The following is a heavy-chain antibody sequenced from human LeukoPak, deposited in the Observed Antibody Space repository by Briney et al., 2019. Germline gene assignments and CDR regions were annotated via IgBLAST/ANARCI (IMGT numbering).Heavy chain of an antibody. CDR1: GYTFTSYD. CDR2: MNPNSGNT. V-gene: IGHV1-8*02. CDR3: ARGRFGDPVDY. J-gene: IGHJ4*02. D-gene: IGHD3-10*01. Sequence: ASVKVSCKASGYTFTSYDINWVRQATGQGLEWMGWMNPNSGNTGYAQKFQGRVTMTRDTSISTVYMELSRLSSDDTAVYYCARGRFGDPVDYWGQGTLVTVSS.